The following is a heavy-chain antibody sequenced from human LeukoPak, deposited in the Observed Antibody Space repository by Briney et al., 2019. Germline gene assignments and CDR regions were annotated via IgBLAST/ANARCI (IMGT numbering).Heavy chain of an antibody. D-gene: IGHD3-22*01. CDR1: GGSISSYY. CDR2: ISYSGSS. V-gene: IGHV4-59*01. Sequence: KPSETLSLTYTVSGGSISSYYWSWIRQPPGKGLEWIGYISYSGSSNYNPSLKSRVTISVDTSKNQFSLKLNSVTAADTAVYYCARSYYYDSSLLYWGQGTLVTVSS. J-gene: IGHJ4*02. CDR3: ARSYYYDSSLLY.